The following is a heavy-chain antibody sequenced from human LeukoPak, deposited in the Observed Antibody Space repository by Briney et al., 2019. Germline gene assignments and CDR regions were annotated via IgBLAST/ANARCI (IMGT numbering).Heavy chain of an antibody. Sequence: RASVKVSCKASGYTFTNYGISWVRQAPGQGLEWMGWINPYNGNRYYAKKFQDRFNMTTDTSTSTVYLELQTLTSDDTAIYYCARFQASEFRGFDHWGQGTLITVSS. CDR2: INPYNGNR. V-gene: IGHV1-18*01. D-gene: IGHD3-10*01. CDR1: GYTFTNYG. J-gene: IGHJ4*02. CDR3: ARFQASEFRGFDH.